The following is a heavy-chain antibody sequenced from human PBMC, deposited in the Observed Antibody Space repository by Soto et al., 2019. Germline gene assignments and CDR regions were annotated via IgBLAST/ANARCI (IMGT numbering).Heavy chain of an antibody. V-gene: IGHV4-34*01. D-gene: IGHD2-21*02. J-gene: IGHJ6*02. CDR1: GGSFSGYY. CDR2: INHSGST. Sequence: KASETLSLTCAVYGGSFSGYYWSWIRQPPGKGLEWIGEINHSGSTNYNPSLKSRVTISVDTSKNQFSLKLSSVTAADTAVYYCGAYCGGDCYPSYYYGMDVWGQGTTVTVSS. CDR3: GAYCGGDCYPSYYYGMDV.